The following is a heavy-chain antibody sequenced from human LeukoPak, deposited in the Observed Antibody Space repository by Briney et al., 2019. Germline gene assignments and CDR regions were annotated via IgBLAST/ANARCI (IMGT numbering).Heavy chain of an antibody. CDR3: ARVAGYCSGGSCRTYYYYGMDV. CDR1: GYTFISYG. D-gene: IGHD2-15*01. Sequence: GASVKVSCKTSGYTFISYGISWVRQAPGQGLEWMGWISGYNGNTKYAQKIQGRVTMTTDTSTSTAYMELRSLRSDDTGVYYCARVAGYCSGGSCRTYYYYGMDVWGQGTTVTVSS. V-gene: IGHV1-18*01. J-gene: IGHJ6*02. CDR2: ISGYNGNT.